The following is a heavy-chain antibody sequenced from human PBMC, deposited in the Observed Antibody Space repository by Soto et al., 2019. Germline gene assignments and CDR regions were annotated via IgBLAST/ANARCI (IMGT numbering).Heavy chain of an antibody. CDR2: INPNSGDT. V-gene: IGHV1-2*04. Sequence: ASVEVSGKASGYIVTGYYMHWVRQAPGQGLEWMGWINPNSGDTNYTQKFQGWVTMTRDTSISTAYMELSRLRSDDTAVYYCATSRISIAVAGETEYYFDYWGQGTLVTVSS. J-gene: IGHJ4*02. CDR3: ATSRISIAVAGETEYYFDY. D-gene: IGHD6-19*01. CDR1: GYIVTGYY.